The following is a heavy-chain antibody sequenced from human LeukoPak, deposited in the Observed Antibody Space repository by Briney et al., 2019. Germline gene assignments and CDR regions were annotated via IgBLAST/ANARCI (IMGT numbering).Heavy chain of an antibody. D-gene: IGHD1-20*01. CDR3: ARDRSGGITGTPYYFDY. Sequence: ASVKVSCKASGYTFTSYGISWVRQAPGQGLEWMGWISAYSGNTNYAQKFQGRVTITTDESTSTAYMELSSLRSEDTAVYYCARDRSGGITGTPYYFDYWGQGTLVTVSS. CDR1: GYTFTSYG. CDR2: ISAYSGNT. V-gene: IGHV1-18*01. J-gene: IGHJ4*02.